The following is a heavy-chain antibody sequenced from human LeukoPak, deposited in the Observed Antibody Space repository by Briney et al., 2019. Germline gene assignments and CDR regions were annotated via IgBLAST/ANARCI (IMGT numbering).Heavy chain of an antibody. CDR1: GGSFSGYY. Sequence: SETLSLTCAVYGGSFSGYYWSWIRQPPGKGLESIGEINHTGSTNYNPSLRSRVTISVDTSKNQFSLKLSSVTAADTAVYYCARGGYSYGYLDLWGRGTLVTVSS. CDR3: ARGGYSYGYLDL. J-gene: IGHJ2*01. D-gene: IGHD5-18*01. CDR2: INHTGST. V-gene: IGHV4-34*01.